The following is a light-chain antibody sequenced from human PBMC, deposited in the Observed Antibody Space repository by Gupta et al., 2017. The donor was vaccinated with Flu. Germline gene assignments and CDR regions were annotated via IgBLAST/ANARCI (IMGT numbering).Light chain of an antibody. CDR1: SSDVGAYNY. V-gene: IGLV2-14*01. CDR3: SSYTSSRTLL. J-gene: IGLJ2*01. CDR2: EVS. Sequence: SALTQPASVSGSPGQSITISCTGTSSDVGAYNYVSWYQHHPGKAPKLMIYEVSNRTSGVSNRFSGSKSGNTASLTISGLQAEDEADYYCSSYTSSRTLLFGGGTKLTVL.